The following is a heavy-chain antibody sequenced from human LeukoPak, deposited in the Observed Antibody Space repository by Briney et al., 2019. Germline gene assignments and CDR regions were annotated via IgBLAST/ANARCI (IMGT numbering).Heavy chain of an antibody. V-gene: IGHV4-39*07. Sequence: SETLSLTCTVSGGSISSSSYYWGWIRQPPGKGLEWIGSIYYSGSTYYTPSLKSRVTISVDTSKNQFSLKLSSVTAADTAVYYCARGHYDSSGYYHRVLDYWGQGTLVTVSS. D-gene: IGHD3-22*01. J-gene: IGHJ4*02. CDR1: GGSISSSSYY. CDR3: ARGHYDSSGYYHRVLDY. CDR2: IYYSGST.